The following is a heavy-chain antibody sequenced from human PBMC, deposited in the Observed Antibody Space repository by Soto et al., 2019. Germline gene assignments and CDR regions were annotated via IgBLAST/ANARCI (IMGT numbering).Heavy chain of an antibody. CDR1: GGTFSSYA. D-gene: IGHD3-22*01. J-gene: IGHJ3*02. V-gene: IGHV1-69*12. CDR2: IIPIFGTA. CDR3: AREGHYDSTGPCTFDI. Sequence: QVQLVQSGAEVKKPGSSVKVSCKASGGTFSSYAISWVRQAPGQGLEWMGGIIPIFGTANYAQKFQGRVTITAEEATSTVYMELSIFRYEYTAVYYCAREGHYDSTGPCTFDILGQGTMVSVCS.